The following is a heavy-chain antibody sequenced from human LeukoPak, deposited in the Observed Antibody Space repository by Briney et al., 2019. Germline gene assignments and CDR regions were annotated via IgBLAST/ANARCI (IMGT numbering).Heavy chain of an antibody. D-gene: IGHD5-18*01. CDR1: GFTFSSNH. J-gene: IGHJ4*02. V-gene: IGHV3-53*01. Sequence: GGSLRLSCAASGFTFSSNHMSWVRQAPGKGLEWVSVIYSGGSTYYADSVKGRFTISRDNSKNTLYLQMNSLRAEDTAVYYCARGPEVTQTYFDYWGQGTLVTVSS. CDR2: IYSGGST. CDR3: ARGPEVTQTYFDY.